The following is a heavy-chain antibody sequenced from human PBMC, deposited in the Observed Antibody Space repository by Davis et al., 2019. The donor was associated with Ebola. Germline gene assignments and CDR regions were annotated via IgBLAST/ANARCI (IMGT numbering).Heavy chain of an antibody. J-gene: IGHJ6*02. CDR1: GGTFSSYA. V-gene: IGHV1-18*01. CDR2: ISAYNGNT. Sequence: AASVKVSCKASGGTFSSYAISWVRQAPGQGLEWMGWISAYNGNTNYAQKLQGRVTMTTDTSTSTAYMELRSLRSDDTAVYYCARDLQYYYGSGTKKDYYYYYGMDVWGQGTTVTVSS. D-gene: IGHD3-10*01. CDR3: ARDLQYYYGSGTKKDYYYYYGMDV.